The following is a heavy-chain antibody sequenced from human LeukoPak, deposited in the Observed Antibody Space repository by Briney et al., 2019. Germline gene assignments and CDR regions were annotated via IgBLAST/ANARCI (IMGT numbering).Heavy chain of an antibody. J-gene: IGHJ4*02. CDR3: ARQGITGEGGTVGY. CDR2: IYYSGST. CDR1: GGSISSSGYY. V-gene: IGHV4-39*01. Sequence: PSETLSLTCTVSGGSISSSGYYWGWIRQPPGKGLEWIGSIYYSGSTYYNPSLKSRVTISVDTSKNQFSLKLSSVTAADTAVYYCARQGITGEGGTVGYWGQGTLVTVSS. D-gene: IGHD7-27*01.